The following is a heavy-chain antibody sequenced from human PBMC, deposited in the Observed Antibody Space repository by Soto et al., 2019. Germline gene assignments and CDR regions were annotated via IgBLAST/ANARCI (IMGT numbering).Heavy chain of an antibody. CDR2: FDPEDGET. Sequence: GASVKVSCKASGGTFSSYAISWVRQAPGKGLEWMGGFDPEDGETIYAQKFQGRVTMTEDTSTDTAYMELSSLRSEDTAVYYCARERSHSSSPYFDYWGRGTLVTVSS. CDR3: ARERSHSSSPYFDY. J-gene: IGHJ4*02. V-gene: IGHV1-24*01. D-gene: IGHD6-6*01. CDR1: GGTFSSYA.